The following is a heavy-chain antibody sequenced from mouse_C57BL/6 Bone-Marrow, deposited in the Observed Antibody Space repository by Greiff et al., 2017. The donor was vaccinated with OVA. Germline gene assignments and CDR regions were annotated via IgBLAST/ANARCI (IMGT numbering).Heavy chain of an antibody. CDR2: IDPANDNT. D-gene: IGHD1-1*01. CDR3: ARGNVGSSFYAMDY. Sequence: EVKLVESVAGLVRPGASVKLSCTASGFNIKNTYMHWVKQRPEQGLEWIGRIDPANDNTKYDPKFQGKATMTADTSSNTAYLQLSSLSSEDTAVYCCARGNVGSSFYAMDYWGQGTSVTVSS. CDR1: GFNIKNTY. J-gene: IGHJ4*01. V-gene: IGHV14-3*01.